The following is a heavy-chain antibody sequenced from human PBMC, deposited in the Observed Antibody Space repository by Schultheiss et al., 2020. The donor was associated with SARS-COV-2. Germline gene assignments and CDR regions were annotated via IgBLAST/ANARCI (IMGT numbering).Heavy chain of an antibody. CDR1: GYTFTSYA. Sequence: ASVKVSCKASGYTFTSYAMNWVRQAPGQGLEWMGWINTNTGNPTYAQGFTGRFVFSLDTSVSTAYLQISSLKAEDTAVYYCARDTIVVVPAAPPYYYYYGMDVWGQGTTVTVSS. J-gene: IGHJ6*02. CDR3: ARDTIVVVPAAPPYYYYYGMDV. D-gene: IGHD2-2*01. CDR2: INTNTGNP. V-gene: IGHV7-4-1*02.